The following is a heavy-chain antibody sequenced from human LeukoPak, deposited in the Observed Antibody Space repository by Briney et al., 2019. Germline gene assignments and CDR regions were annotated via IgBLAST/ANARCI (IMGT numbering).Heavy chain of an antibody. CDR3: ARRREWLAPFDY. CDR2: FSSSGST. CDR1: GDSISSSSYY. V-gene: IGHV4-39*01. D-gene: IGHD6-19*01. Sequence: SETLSLTCTVSGDSISSSSYYWGWIRQPPGKGLEWIGSFSSSGSTYYNPSLKSQVTISVDTSKTQFSLKLSSVTAADTAVYYCARRREWLAPFDYWGQGSLVTVSS. J-gene: IGHJ4*02.